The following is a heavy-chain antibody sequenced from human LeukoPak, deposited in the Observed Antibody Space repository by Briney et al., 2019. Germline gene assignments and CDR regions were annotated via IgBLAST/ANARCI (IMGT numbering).Heavy chain of an antibody. CDR2: INHSGST. V-gene: IGHV4-34*01. CDR3: ARTPRKVTTYYYGMDV. Sequence: SETLSLNCAVYGGSFSGYYWSWIRQPPGKGLEWIGEINHSGSTNYNPSLKSRVTISVDTSKNQFSLKLSSVTAVDTAVYYCARTPRKVTTYYYGMDVWGKGTTVTVSS. D-gene: IGHD4-17*01. J-gene: IGHJ6*04. CDR1: GGSFSGYY.